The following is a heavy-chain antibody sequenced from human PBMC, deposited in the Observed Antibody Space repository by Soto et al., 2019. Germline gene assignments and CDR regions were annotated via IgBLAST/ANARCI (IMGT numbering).Heavy chain of an antibody. Sequence: EVHLVESGGGLVKPGGSLRLSCAVSGFTFSSCTMNWVRQAPGKGLEWVSSISPSSGHIYYADSVKGRFTISRDNAKNQLFLQMNSLRGEDTAVYYFSGCSGGACHKNYGMDVWGQGTTVTVSS. V-gene: IGHV3-21*06. D-gene: IGHD2-15*01. J-gene: IGHJ6*02. CDR3: SGCSGGACHKNYGMDV. CDR1: GFTFSSCT. CDR2: ISPSSGHI.